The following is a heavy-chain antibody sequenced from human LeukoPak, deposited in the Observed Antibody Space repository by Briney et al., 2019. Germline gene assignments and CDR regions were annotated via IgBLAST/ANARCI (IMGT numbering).Heavy chain of an antibody. D-gene: IGHD3-9*01. J-gene: IGHJ4*02. Sequence: SGTLSLTCAVYGGSFSGYYWSWIRQPPGKGLEWIGEINHSGSTNYNPSLKSRVTISVDTSKNQFSLKLSSVTAADTAVYYCARRGRLRYFDWLLSGYYFDYWGQGTLVTVSS. CDR1: GGSFSGYY. V-gene: IGHV4-34*01. CDR2: INHSGST. CDR3: ARRGRLRYFDWLLSGYYFDY.